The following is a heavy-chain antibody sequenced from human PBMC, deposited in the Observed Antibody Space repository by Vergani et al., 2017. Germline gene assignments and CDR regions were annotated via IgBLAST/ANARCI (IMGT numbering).Heavy chain of an antibody. V-gene: IGHV3-23*01. CDR1: GFTFSACP. J-gene: IGHJ4*02. D-gene: IGHD2-2*01. CDR2: ISGSGGST. Sequence: EVQLLQSGGGVIQPGGSVRLSCAASGFTFSACPMTWVRQAPGKGLEWVSAISGSGGSTYYADSVKGRFTISRDNSKNTLYLQMNSLRAEDTAVYYCAKSGRGGSSTSCYFSPADYWGQGTLVTVSS. CDR3: AKSGRGGSSTSCYFSPADY.